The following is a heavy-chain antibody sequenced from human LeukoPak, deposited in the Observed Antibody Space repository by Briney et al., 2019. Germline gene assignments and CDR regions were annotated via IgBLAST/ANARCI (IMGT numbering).Heavy chain of an antibody. Sequence: GGSLRLSCAASGFTFSSSGMSWVRQAPGMGLEWVSAISGSGGSTYYADSVKGRFTISRDNPKNTLYLQMSGLRADDTAVYYCAKDGTPGDYWGPGTRVTVSS. CDR1: GFTFSSSG. J-gene: IGHJ4*02. CDR2: ISGSGGST. CDR3: AKDGTPGDY. V-gene: IGHV3-23*01. D-gene: IGHD2-15*01.